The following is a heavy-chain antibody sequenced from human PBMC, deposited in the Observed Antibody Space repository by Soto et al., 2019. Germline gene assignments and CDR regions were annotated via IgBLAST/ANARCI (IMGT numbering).Heavy chain of an antibody. CDR3: ASRYSSSWYEGGGYYYGMDV. CDR2: ISAYNGNT. Sequence: QVQLVQSGAEVKKPGASVKVSCKASGYTFTSYGISWVRQAPGQGLEWMGWISAYNGNTNYAQKLQGRVTMTTDTSTSTAYIELRSLRSDDTAVYYCASRYSSSWYEGGGYYYGMDVWGQGTTVTVSS. CDR1: GYTFTSYG. J-gene: IGHJ6*02. V-gene: IGHV1-18*01. D-gene: IGHD6-13*01.